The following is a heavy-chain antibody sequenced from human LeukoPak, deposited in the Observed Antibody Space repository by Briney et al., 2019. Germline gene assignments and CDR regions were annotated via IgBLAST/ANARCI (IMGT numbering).Heavy chain of an antibody. CDR3: ATNIAVATFDY. V-gene: IGHV1-24*01. Sequence: ASVKVSCTVSGYTLTELSMHWVRQPPAKGLEWMGGFDPEDGETIYAQKFQGRVTMTEDTSTDTAYMELSSLRSEDTAVYYCATNIAVATFDYWGQGTLVTVSS. D-gene: IGHD6-19*01. J-gene: IGHJ4*02. CDR2: FDPEDGET. CDR1: GYTLTELS.